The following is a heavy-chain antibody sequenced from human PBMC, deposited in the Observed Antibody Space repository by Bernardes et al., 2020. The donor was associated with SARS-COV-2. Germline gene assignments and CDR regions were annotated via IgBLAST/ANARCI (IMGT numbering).Heavy chain of an antibody. J-gene: IGHJ6*02. CDR1: GLTVTTTY. Sequence: GGSLRLSCAASGLTVTTTYMSWVRQAPGKGLEWVSIIYASGKTFHASSVKGRFAISTDYSKNTLYLQMNSLRTEDTAVYYCAASNSNVPTGYYYYYYGMDFWDQGTTVIVSS. V-gene: IGHV3-53*01. CDR3: AASNSNVPTGYYYYYYGMDF. CDR2: IYASGKT. D-gene: IGHD5-18*01.